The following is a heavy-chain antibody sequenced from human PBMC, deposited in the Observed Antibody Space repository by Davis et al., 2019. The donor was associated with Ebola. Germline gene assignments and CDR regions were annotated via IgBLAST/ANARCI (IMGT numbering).Heavy chain of an antibody. CDR2: IYYSGST. CDR1: GGSISSSSYY. V-gene: IGHV4-39*01. Sequence: PSETLSLTCTVSGGSISSSSYYWGWIRQPPGKGLEWIGSIYYSGSTYYNPSLKSRVTISVDTSKNQFSLKLSSVTAADTAVYYCARGNSQYYYGSGTQFPFDPWGQGTLVTVSS. CDR3: ARGNSQYYYGSGTQFPFDP. D-gene: IGHD3-10*01. J-gene: IGHJ5*02.